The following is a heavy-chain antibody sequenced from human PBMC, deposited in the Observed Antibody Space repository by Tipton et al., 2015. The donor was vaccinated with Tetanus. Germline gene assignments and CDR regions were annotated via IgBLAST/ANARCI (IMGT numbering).Heavy chain of an antibody. CDR2: INHSGST. V-gene: IGHV4-39*07. Sequence: TLSLTCTVSGGSISSSSYYWGWIRQPPGKGLEWIGEINHSGSTNYNPSLKSRVTISVDTSKNQFSLKLSSVTAADTAVYYCARGRGVDVWGQGTTVTVSS. CDR3: ARGRGVDV. CDR1: GGSISSSSYY. J-gene: IGHJ6*02.